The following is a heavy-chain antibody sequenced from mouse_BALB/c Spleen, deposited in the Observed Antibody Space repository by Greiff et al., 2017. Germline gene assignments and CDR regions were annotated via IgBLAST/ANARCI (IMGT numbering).Heavy chain of an antibody. Sequence: VQLKQSGPELVKPGASVKISCKTSGYTFTEYTMHWVKQSHGKSLEWIGGINPNNGGTSYNQKFKGKATLTVDKSSSTAYMELRSLTSEDSAVYYCARRYGAYYGKTYFDVWGAGTTVTVSS. CDR3: ARRYGAYYGKTYFDV. J-gene: IGHJ1*01. CDR2: INPNNGGT. CDR1: GYTFTEYT. D-gene: IGHD2-10*01. V-gene: IGHV1-18*01.